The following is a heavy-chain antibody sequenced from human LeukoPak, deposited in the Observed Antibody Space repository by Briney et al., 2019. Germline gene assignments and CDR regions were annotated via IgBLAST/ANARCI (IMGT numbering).Heavy chain of an antibody. J-gene: IGHJ4*02. D-gene: IGHD6-13*01. CDR1: GGSIRSYY. Sequence: SETLSLTCTVSGGSIRSYYWSWIRQPPGKGLKWIGYIHYTGSTNYNPSLKSRVTISVDTSKNQFSLQLSSVTATDTAVYFCARHSSSWYPDYWGQGTLVTVSS. CDR2: IHYTGST. V-gene: IGHV4-59*08. CDR3: ARHSSSWYPDY.